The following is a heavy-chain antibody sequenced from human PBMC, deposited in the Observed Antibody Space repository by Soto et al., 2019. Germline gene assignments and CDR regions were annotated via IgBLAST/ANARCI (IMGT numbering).Heavy chain of an antibody. CDR1: GYSITNVNW. CDR3: ARSPYADALDI. V-gene: IGHV4-28*01. Sequence: QVQLQESGPGLVKPSDTLSLTCAVSGYSITNVNWWAWIRQPPGKGLEWIGYIFHSGTTHYNPSLKSRVPMSVDTSKKQFSLKVDSLTAEDTAVYYCARSPYADALDIWGQGTTVIVSS. J-gene: IGHJ3*02. CDR2: IFHSGTT. D-gene: IGHD2-2*01.